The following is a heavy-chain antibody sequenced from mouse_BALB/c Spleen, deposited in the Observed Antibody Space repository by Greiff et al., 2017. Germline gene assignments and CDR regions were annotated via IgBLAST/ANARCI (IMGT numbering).Heavy chain of an antibody. V-gene: IGHV5-6-5*01. D-gene: IGHD1-1*01. CDR1: GFTFSSYA. Sequence: DVKLVESGGGLVKPGGSLKLSCAASGFTFSSYAMSWVRQTPEKRLEWVASISSGGSTYYPDSVKGRFTISRDNARNILYLQMSSLRSEDTAMYYCAREVPLYYGSSYGYFDVWGAGTTVTVSS. J-gene: IGHJ1*01. CDR2: ISSGGST. CDR3: AREVPLYYGSSYGYFDV.